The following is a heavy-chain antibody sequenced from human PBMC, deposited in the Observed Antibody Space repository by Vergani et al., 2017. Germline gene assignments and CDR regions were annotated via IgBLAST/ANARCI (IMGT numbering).Heavy chain of an antibody. CDR1: GFTFSSYS. CDR2: ISSSSSYI. V-gene: IGHV3-21*01. D-gene: IGHD3-9*01. J-gene: IGHJ6*02. Sequence: EVQLLESGGGLVQPGGSLRLSCAASGFTFSSYSMNWVRQAPGKGLDWVSSISSSSSYIYYEDSVKGRFTISRDNAKNSLYLQMNSLRAEDTAVYYCARQRYFDPFEYYYYGMDVWGQGTTVTVSS. CDR3: ARQRYFDPFEYYYYGMDV.